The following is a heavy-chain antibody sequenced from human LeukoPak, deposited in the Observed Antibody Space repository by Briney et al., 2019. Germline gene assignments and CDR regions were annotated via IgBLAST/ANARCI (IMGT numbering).Heavy chain of an antibody. D-gene: IGHD3-10*01. V-gene: IGHV3-74*01. CDR3: ARGNYYGQDY. CDR2: INSDGSTT. J-gene: IGHJ4*02. Sequence: GGSLRLSCGALGFTFSSYWMHWVRQAPGKGLVWISRINSDGSTTSYADSVKGRFTISRDNAKNTLYLQMNSLRAEDTAVYYCARGNYYGQDYWGQGTLVTVSS. CDR1: GFTFSSYW.